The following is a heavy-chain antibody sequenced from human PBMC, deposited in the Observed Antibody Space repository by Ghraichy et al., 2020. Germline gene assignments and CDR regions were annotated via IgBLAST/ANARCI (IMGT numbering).Heavy chain of an antibody. J-gene: IGHJ5*02. D-gene: IGHD3-3*01. V-gene: IGHV3-74*01. CDR2: INSDGSST. Sequence: GGSLRLSCAASGFTFSSYWMHWVRQAPGKGLVWVSRINSDGSSTSYADSVKGRFTISRDNAKNTLYLQMNSLRAEDTAVYYCARDRLVNHFKLNYDFWSGYYRGWFDPWGQGTLVTVSS. CDR1: GFTFSSYW. CDR3: ARDRLVNHFKLNYDFWSGYYRGWFDP.